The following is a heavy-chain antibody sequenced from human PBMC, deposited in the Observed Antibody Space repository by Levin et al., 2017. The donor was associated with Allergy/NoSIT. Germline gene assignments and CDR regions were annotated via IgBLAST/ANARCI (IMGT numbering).Heavy chain of an antibody. Sequence: GESLKISCKASGYTFTSYAMNWVRQAPGQGLEWMGWINTNTGNPTYAQGFTGRFVFSLDTSVSTAYLQISSLKAEDTAVYYCARDQFSSSWWDPNPTEYFQHWGQGTLVTVSS. D-gene: IGHD6-13*01. J-gene: IGHJ1*01. CDR2: INTNTGNP. CDR1: GYTFTSYA. V-gene: IGHV7-4-1*02. CDR3: ARDQFSSSWWDPNPTEYFQH.